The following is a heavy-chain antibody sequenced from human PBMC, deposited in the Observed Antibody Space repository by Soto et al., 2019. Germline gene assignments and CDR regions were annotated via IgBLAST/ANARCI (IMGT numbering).Heavy chain of an antibody. Sequence: SETLSLTCTVSGGSVSSGSYYWSWIRQPPGKGLEWIGYIYYSGSTNYNPSLKSRVTISVDTSKNQFSLKLSSVTAADTAVYYCARAGIAARPSSNWFDPWGQGTLVTVSS. V-gene: IGHV4-61*01. J-gene: IGHJ5*02. CDR3: ARAGIAARPSSNWFDP. D-gene: IGHD6-6*01. CDR1: GGSVSSGSYY. CDR2: IYYSGST.